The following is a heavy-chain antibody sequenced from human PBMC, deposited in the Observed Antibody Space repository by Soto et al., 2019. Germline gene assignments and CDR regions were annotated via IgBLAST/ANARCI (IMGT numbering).Heavy chain of an antibody. CDR2: INAGNGNT. CDR1: GYTITIYA. V-gene: IGHV1-3*01. CDR3: ARGYGGPIGWFDP. J-gene: IGHJ5*02. D-gene: IGHD3-16*01. Sequence: ASVKVACKTSGYTITIYAMRWGRQNPGQRLEWMGWINAGNGNTKYSQKFQGRVTITRDTSASTAYMELSSLRSEDTAVYYCARGYGGPIGWFDPWGQGTLVTVSS.